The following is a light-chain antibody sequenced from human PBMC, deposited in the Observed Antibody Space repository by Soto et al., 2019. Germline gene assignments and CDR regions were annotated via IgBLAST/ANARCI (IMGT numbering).Light chain of an antibody. CDR2: CAS. J-gene: IGKJ1*01. CDR1: QSIRSY. Sequence: QMTQSPSSLSASVGDRVTITCRASQSIRSYVNWYQQKPGKAPKLLIYCASSLETEVPSRLPGSGSGTDFTLTISSLQPEDFATYYCQQSYDTTWAFGQGTRVETK. CDR3: QQSYDTTWA. V-gene: IGKV1-39*01.